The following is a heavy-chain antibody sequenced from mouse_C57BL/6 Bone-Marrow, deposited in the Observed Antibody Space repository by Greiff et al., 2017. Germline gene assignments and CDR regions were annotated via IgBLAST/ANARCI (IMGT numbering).Heavy chain of an antibody. Sequence: EVQLQQSGAELVRPGASVKLSCTASGFNIKDDYMHWVKQRPEQGLEWIGWIDPENGDTEYASKSQGKATITADTSSNTAYLQLSSLTSEDTAVYYCTRSCWFAYWGQGTLVTVSA. CDR3: TRSCWFAY. D-gene: IGHD1-1*01. V-gene: IGHV14-4*01. J-gene: IGHJ3*01. CDR1: GFNIKDDY. CDR2: IDPENGDT.